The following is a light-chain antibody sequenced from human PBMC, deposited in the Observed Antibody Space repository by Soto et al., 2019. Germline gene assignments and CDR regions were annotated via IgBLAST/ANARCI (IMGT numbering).Light chain of an antibody. CDR3: SSYTSSSTPDV. V-gene: IGLV2-14*01. J-gene: IGLJ1*01. CDR1: SSDDGGYNY. Sequence: QSALTQPASVSGSPGQSITISCTGTSSDDGGYNYVSWYQQHPGKAPKLMIYEVSNRPSGVSNRFSGSKSDNTASLTISGLQAEDEADYYCSSYTSSSTPDVFGTGTKVTVL. CDR2: EVS.